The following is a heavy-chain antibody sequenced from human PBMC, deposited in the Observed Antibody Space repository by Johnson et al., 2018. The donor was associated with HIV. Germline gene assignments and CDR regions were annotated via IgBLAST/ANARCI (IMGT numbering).Heavy chain of an antibody. CDR3: ARDRLSSSSYNDAFDI. D-gene: IGHD2-2*02. CDR2: ISYDGSNK. CDR1: GFTFSSYA. V-gene: IGHV3-30*14. J-gene: IGHJ3*02. Sequence: QVQLVESGGGVVQPGRSLRLSCAASGFTFSSYAMHWVRQAPGKGLEWVAVISYDGSNKYYADSEKGRFTISRDNSKNTLYLQMNSRRSEDTAVYYFARDRLSSSSYNDAFDIWGQGTMVTVSS.